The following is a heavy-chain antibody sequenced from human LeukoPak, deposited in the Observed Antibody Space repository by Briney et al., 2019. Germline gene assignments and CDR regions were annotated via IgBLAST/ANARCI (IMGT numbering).Heavy chain of an antibody. J-gene: IGHJ6*02. V-gene: IGHV4-59*01. Sequence: PSETLSLTCTVSGGSISSYYWSWIRQPPGKGLEWIGYIYYSGSTNYNPSLKSRVTISVDTSKNQFSLKLSSATAADTAVYYCARVDRPGLYYYYGMDVWGQGTTVTVSS. CDR3: ARVDRPGLYYYYGMDV. CDR1: GGSISSYY. CDR2: IYYSGST.